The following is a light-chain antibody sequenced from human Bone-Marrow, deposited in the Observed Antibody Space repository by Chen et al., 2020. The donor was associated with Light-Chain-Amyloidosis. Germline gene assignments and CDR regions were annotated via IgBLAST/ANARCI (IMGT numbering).Light chain of an antibody. CDR1: VLPKQY. CDR3: QSTNSRDTSYF. J-gene: IGLJ1*01. CDR2: RNT. Sequence: SSELTQPPSVSVSPGQTASISCSGHVLPKQYVYWYQQKPGQAPVFVLYRNTERPSGIPERFSGSSPGSTVTLTIRGVQAEDEADYYCQSTNSRDTSYFFGGGTKVTVL. V-gene: IGLV3-25*03.